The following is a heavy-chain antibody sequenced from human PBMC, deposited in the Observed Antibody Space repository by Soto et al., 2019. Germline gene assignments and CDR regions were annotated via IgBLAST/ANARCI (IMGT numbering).Heavy chain of an antibody. CDR1: GFTFSSYA. D-gene: IGHD3-22*01. V-gene: IGHV3-30-3*01. J-gene: IGHJ4*02. CDR3: ARDWIPQYYYDSSGYFDY. CDR2: ISYDGSNK. Sequence: GGSLRLSCAASGFTFSSYAMHWVRQAPGKGLEWVAVISYDGSNKYYADSVKGRFTISRDNSKNTLYLQMNSLRAEDTAVYYCARDWIPQYYYDSSGYFDYWGQGT.